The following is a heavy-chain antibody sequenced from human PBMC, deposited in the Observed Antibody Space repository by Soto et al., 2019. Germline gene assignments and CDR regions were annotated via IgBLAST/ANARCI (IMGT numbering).Heavy chain of an antibody. J-gene: IGHJ4*02. CDR1: GYTFTRYA. CDR3: ARNGGGLGS. D-gene: IGHD2-8*01. Sequence: ASVKVSCKASGYTFTRYAMHWVRQAPGQRLEWMGWINAGNGNTKYLQKFQGRVTITRDTSASTAYMELSSLRSEDTAVYYCARNGGGLGSWGQGTLVTVSS. CDR2: INAGNGNT. V-gene: IGHV1-3*01.